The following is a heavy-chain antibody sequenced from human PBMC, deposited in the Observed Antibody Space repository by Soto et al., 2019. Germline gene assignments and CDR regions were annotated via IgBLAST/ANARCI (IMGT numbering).Heavy chain of an antibody. CDR1: GFTFSSYS. CDR2: ISSSSSYI. J-gene: IGHJ3*02. V-gene: IGHV3-21*01. CDR3: ARADPGFVGAIVVVVDANQGGAFDI. Sequence: PGGSLRLSCAASGFTFSSYSMNWVRQAPGKGLEWVSSISSSSSYIYYADSVKGRFTISRDNAKNSLYLQMNSLRAEDAAVYYCARADPGFVGAIVVVVDANQGGAFDIWGQGTMVTVSS. D-gene: IGHD2-15*01.